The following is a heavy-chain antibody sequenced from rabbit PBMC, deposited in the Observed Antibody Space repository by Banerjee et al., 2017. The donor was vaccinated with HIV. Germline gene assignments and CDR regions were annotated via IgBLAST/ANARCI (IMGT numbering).Heavy chain of an antibody. CDR3: ARSAGFANSGYGHLHL. CDR1: GFDFSSYG. Sequence: QEQLKESGGGLVQPGGSLKLSCKASGFDFSSYGVSWVRQAPGKGLEWIGYIDHVFGKTYYASWVNGRFTISSHNAQNTLYLQLNSLTAADTATYFCARSAGFANSGYGHLHLWGPGTLVTVS. CDR2: IDHVFGKT. D-gene: IGHD1-1*01. V-gene: IGHV1S47*01. J-gene: IGHJ6*01.